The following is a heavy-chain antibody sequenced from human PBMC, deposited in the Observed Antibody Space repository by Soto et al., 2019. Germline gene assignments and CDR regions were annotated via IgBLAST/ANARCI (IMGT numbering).Heavy chain of an antibody. Sequence: ASVKVSFKASGYTFTGYYMHWVRQAPGQGLEWMGWINPNSGGTNYAQKFQGWVTMTRDTSISTAYMELSRLRSDDTAVYYCARDLKGDVVVPAAMRGYYYYYGMDVWGQGTTVTVSS. CDR2: INPNSGGT. CDR1: GYTFTGYY. V-gene: IGHV1-2*04. CDR3: ARDLKGDVVVPAAMRGYYYYYGMDV. J-gene: IGHJ6*02. D-gene: IGHD2-2*01.